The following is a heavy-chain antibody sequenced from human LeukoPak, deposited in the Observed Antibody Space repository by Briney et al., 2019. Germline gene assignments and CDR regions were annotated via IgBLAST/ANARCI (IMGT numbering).Heavy chain of an antibody. Sequence: ASVKVSCKASGYTFTSYGISWVRQAPRQGLEWMGWISAYNGNTNYVQKLQGRVTMTTDTSTSTAYMELRSLRSDDTAVYYCARGWVDYYDSYAFDIWGQGTMVTVSS. CDR3: ARGWVDYYDSYAFDI. CDR1: GYTFTSYG. CDR2: ISAYNGNT. D-gene: IGHD3-22*01. V-gene: IGHV1-18*01. J-gene: IGHJ3*02.